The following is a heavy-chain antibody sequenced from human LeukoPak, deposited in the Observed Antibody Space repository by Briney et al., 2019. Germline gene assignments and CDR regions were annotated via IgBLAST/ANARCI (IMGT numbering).Heavy chain of an antibody. CDR2: INHSGST. CDR1: GGSFSGYY. D-gene: IGHD5-24*01. V-gene: IGHV4-34*01. J-gene: IGHJ4*02. Sequence: SETLSLTCAVYGGSFSGYYWSWIRQPPGKGLEWIGEINHSGSTNYNPSLKSRVTISVDASKNQFSLKLSSVTAADTAVYYCARIRDGYTVFDYWGQGTLVTVSS. CDR3: ARIRDGYTVFDY.